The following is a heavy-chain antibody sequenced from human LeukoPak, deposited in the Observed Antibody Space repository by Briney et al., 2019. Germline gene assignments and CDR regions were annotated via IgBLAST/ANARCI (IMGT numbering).Heavy chain of an antibody. Sequence: GASVKVSCKASGGTFSSYTINWVRQAPGQGLEWMGWISAYNGNTNYAQKLQGRVTMTTDTSTSTAYMELRSLRSGDTAVYYCAMGGYDILTGYYPFDYWGQGTLVTVSS. CDR3: AMGGYDILTGYYPFDY. CDR2: ISAYNGNT. J-gene: IGHJ4*02. D-gene: IGHD3-9*01. V-gene: IGHV1-18*01. CDR1: GGTFSSYT.